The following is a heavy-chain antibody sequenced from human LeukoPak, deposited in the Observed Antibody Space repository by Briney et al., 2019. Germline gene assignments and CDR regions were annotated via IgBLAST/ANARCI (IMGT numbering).Heavy chain of an antibody. CDR2: ISGSGGST. J-gene: IGHJ4*02. CDR3: AKNPGIQPFDY. Sequence: GGSLRLSCAASGFTVSSNYMSWVRQAPGKGLEWVSAISGSGGSTYYADSVKGRFTISRDNSKNTLYLQMNSLRAEDTAVYYCAKNPGIQPFDYWGQGTLVTVSS. CDR1: GFTVSSNY. D-gene: IGHD5-18*01. V-gene: IGHV3-23*01.